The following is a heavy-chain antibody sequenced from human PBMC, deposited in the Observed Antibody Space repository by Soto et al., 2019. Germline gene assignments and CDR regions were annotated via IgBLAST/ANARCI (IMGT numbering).Heavy chain of an antibody. Sequence: GGSLRLSCAASGFTFSSYWMHWVRQAPGKGLVWVSRINSDGSSTSYADSVKGRFTISRDNAKNTLYLQMNSLRAEDTAVYYCARRPMVRGVFFDYWGQGTLVTVSS. V-gene: IGHV3-74*01. CDR3: ARRPMVRGVFFDY. CDR1: GFTFSSYW. CDR2: INSDGSST. D-gene: IGHD3-10*01. J-gene: IGHJ4*02.